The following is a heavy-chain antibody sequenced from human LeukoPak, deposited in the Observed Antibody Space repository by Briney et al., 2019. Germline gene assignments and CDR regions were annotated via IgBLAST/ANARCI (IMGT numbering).Heavy chain of an antibody. CDR1: GYTFTSYG. CDR3: AREQLWDPRLDY. V-gene: IGHV1-18*01. CDR2: ISAYNGNT. Sequence: ASVKVSCKASGYTFTSYGISWVRQAPGQGLEWMGWISAYNGNTNYAQKLQGRVTMTTDTSTSTAYIELRSLRSDDTAVYYCAREQLWDPRLDYWGQGTLVTVSS. J-gene: IGHJ4*02. D-gene: IGHD5-18*01.